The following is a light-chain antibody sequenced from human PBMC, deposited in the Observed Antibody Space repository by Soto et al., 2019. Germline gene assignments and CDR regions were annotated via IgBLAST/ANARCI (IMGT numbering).Light chain of an antibody. CDR2: GAS. Sequence: EIVLTQCRGTLSLSPLERATLYCSCSQSVSSSYLAWYQQKPGQAPGLLIYGASSRATGIPDRFSGSGSGTDFTLTISRLEPEDFAVYYCQQYGSSPPLTFGGGTKVDIK. J-gene: IGKJ4*01. CDR3: QQYGSSPPLT. V-gene: IGKV3-20*01. CDR1: QSVSSSY.